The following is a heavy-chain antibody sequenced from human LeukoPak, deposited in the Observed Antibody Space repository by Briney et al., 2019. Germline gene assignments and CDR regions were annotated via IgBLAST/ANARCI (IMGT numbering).Heavy chain of an antibody. CDR1: GYTFTSYD. D-gene: IGHD4-17*01. CDR2: MNPNSGNT. V-gene: IGHV1-8*03. CDR3: ARVPHGDYVGSYYYYYMDV. Sequence: ASVKVSCKASGYTFTSYDINWVRQAPGQGLEWMGWMNPNSGNTGYAQKFQGRVTITRNTSISTAYMELSSLRSEDTAVYYCARVPHGDYVGSYYYYYMDVWGKGTTVTVSS. J-gene: IGHJ6*03.